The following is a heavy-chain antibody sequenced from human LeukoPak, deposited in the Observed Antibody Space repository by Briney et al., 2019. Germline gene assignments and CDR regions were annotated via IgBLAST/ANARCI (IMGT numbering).Heavy chain of an antibody. Sequence: SETLSLTCAVSGASINSFYWSWIRQPPGKGLEWIGYLSHSGYTTYNPSLKSRVTMSVDTSKNYLSLKLTSMTAADTALYYCARSGYIYGADAFDIWGQGTMASVSS. V-gene: IGHV4-59*01. J-gene: IGHJ3*02. D-gene: IGHD5-18*01. CDR2: LSHSGYT. CDR3: ARSGYIYGADAFDI. CDR1: GASINSFY.